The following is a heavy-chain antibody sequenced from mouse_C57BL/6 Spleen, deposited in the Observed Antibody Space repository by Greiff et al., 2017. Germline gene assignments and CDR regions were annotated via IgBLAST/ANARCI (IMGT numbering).Heavy chain of an antibody. CDR1: GYTFTSYW. Sequence: QVQLQQPGAELVKPGASVKMSCKASGYTFTSYWITWVKQRPGQGLAWIGDIYPGSGSTNYNEKFKSKATLTVDTSSSTAYMQLSSLTSEDSAVYYCARGYYDSYYAIDYWGQGTSVTVSS. CDR3: ARGYYDSYYAIDY. J-gene: IGHJ4*01. V-gene: IGHV1-55*01. CDR2: IYPGSGST. D-gene: IGHD2-4*01.